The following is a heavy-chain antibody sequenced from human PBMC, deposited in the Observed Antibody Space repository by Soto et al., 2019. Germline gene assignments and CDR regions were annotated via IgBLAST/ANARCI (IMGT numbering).Heavy chain of an antibody. V-gene: IGHV1-69*13. Sequence: SVKVSCKASGGTFSSYAISWVRQAPGQGLEWMGGIIPIFGTANYAQKFQGRVTITADESTSTAYMEQSSLRSEDTAVYYCARISMTTLNFLYYYGMDFWGQGTTVTVSS. D-gene: IGHD4-4*01. CDR1: GGTFSSYA. CDR3: ARISMTTLNFLYYYGMDF. CDR2: IIPIFGTA. J-gene: IGHJ6*02.